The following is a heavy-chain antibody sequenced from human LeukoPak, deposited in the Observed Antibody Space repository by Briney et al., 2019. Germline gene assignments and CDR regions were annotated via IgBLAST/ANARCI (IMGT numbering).Heavy chain of an antibody. J-gene: IGHJ4*02. CDR1: GFAVSSKY. Sequence: PGGSLRLSCAASGFAVSSKYMNWVRQPPGKGLEWVTVIYLDGRADYADSVKGRFTISSDNSKNTVYLQMNSLKDEDTAVYYCARDAETSLANWGQGTLVTVSP. V-gene: IGHV3-66*01. CDR2: IYLDGRA. CDR3: ARDAETSLAN. D-gene: IGHD5-24*01.